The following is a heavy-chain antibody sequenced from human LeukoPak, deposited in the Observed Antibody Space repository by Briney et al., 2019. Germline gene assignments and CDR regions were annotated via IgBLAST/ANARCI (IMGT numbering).Heavy chain of an antibody. V-gene: IGHV1-18*01. CDR2: ISAYNGNT. J-gene: IGHJ4*02. D-gene: IGHD2-8*01. CDR3: ARARAIKGYCTNGVCDRLDY. CDR1: GYTFTSYG. Sequence: ASVKVSCKASGYTFTSYGISWVRQAPGQGLEWMGWISAYNGNTNYAQKLQGRVTMTTDTSTSTAYMELSSLRSEDTAVYYCARARAIKGYCTNGVCDRLDYWGQGTLVTVSS.